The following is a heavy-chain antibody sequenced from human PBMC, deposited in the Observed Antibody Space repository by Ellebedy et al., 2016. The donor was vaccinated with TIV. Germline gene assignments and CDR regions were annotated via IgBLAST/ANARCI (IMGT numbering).Heavy chain of an antibody. CDR3: TKKLIAVAGTFFDY. CDR1: GFTFNNAW. CDR2: IKRKTDGGTT. V-gene: IGHV3-15*01. J-gene: IGHJ4*02. D-gene: IGHD6-19*01. Sequence: GESLKISCAASGFTFNNAWMSWVRQAPGKGLEWVGRIKRKTDGGTTDDAAPVKGRFTISRDDSKNTLYLQMNSLKTEDTAVYFCTKKLIAVAGTFFDYWGQGTLLTVSS.